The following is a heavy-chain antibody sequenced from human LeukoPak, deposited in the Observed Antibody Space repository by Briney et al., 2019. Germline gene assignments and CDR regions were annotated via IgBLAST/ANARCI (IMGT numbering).Heavy chain of an antibody. CDR2: INHSGST. CDR1: GGSFSGYY. CDR3: ARGPTEWLSTYYYYGMDV. J-gene: IGHJ6*02. D-gene: IGHD3-3*01. Sequence: SETLSLTCAVYGGSFSGYYWSWIRQPPGKGLEWIGEINHSGSTNYNPSLKSRVTISVDTSKNQFSLKLSSVTAADTAVYYCARGPTEWLSTYYYYGMDVWGQGTTVTVSS. V-gene: IGHV4-34*01.